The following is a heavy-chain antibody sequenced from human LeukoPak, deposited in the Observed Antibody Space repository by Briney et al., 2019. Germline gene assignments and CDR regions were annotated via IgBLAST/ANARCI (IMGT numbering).Heavy chain of an antibody. CDR1: AFTFTSYW. CDR2: IKQDGSEK. D-gene: IGHD3-16*01. Sequence: GGSLRLSCAASAFTFTSYWLSWVRQAPGKGLEWLANIKQDGSEKYYADSVKGRFTISRDNAKKSAYLQMNSLRAEDTAVYFCARDRPGGYFDYWGQGTLVTVSS. V-gene: IGHV3-7*04. CDR3: ARDRPGGYFDY. J-gene: IGHJ4*02.